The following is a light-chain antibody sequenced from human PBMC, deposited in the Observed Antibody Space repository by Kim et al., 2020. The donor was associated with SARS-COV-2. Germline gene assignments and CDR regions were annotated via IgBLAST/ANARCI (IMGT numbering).Light chain of an antibody. CDR3: SSYTYDTNFDYV. J-gene: IGLJ1*01. CDR2: DVT. Sequence: QSALTQPASVSGSPGQSITISCTGFSDDFATSDYVSWYQHRPERAPKLIIYDVTKRPSGISDRFSSSKSGYMASLSISGLQADDEAYYYCSSYTYDTNFDYVFGPGTKGTVL. V-gene: IGLV2-14*03. CDR1: SDDFATSDY.